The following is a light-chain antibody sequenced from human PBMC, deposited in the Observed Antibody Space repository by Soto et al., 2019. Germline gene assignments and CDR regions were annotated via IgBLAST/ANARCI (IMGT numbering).Light chain of an antibody. CDR2: DVT. V-gene: IGLV2-14*03. Sequence: QSVLTQPASVSGSPGQSITISCTGTSSDVGGFNYVSWYQQHPGKAPKLMIYDVTNRPSGVSYRFSGSKSGNTASLTISGLQAEDEADYYCNSYTSSSTYVFVTETKVTVL. CDR1: SSDVGGFNY. J-gene: IGLJ1*01. CDR3: NSYTSSSTYV.